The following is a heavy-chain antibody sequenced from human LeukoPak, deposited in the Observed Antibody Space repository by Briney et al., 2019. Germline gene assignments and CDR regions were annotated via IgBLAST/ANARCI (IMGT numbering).Heavy chain of an antibody. CDR3: ARHPYDTTVDY. Sequence: SETLSLTCTVSGCSISSSSYYWGWIRQPPGKGLEWIGSIYYSGSTYYNPSLKSRVTISVDTSKNQFSLKLSSVTAADTAVYYCARHPYDTTVDYWGQGTLVTVSS. D-gene: IGHD3-9*01. V-gene: IGHV4-39*01. CDR1: GCSISSSSYY. J-gene: IGHJ4*02. CDR2: IYYSGST.